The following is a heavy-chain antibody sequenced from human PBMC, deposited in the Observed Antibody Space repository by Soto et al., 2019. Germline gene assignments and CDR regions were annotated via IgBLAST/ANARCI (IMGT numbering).Heavy chain of an antibody. CDR1: GGSINNGDYY. V-gene: IGHV4-30-4*01. J-gene: IGHJ4*02. Sequence: SETLSLTCTVSGGSINNGDYYWSWIRQPPEKGLEWIGYIYYSGSTNYNPSLKSRVTISVDTSKNQFSLKLTSVTAADTAVYYCARDKITGLFDYWGQGTLVTVSS. D-gene: IGHD2-8*02. CDR2: IYYSGST. CDR3: ARDKITGLFDY.